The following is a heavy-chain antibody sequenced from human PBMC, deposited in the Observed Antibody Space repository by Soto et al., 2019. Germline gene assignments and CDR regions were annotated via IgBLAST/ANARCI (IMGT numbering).Heavy chain of an antibody. V-gene: IGHV3-30*04. Sequence: QVQLVESGGGVVQPGRSLRLSCAASGFALRNYALHWVRQAPGKGLEWVAVISYDGNNKYYADSVKGRFTISRDTSKNSLYLQMNSLRPEDTAVYYCARGILVVVPGAPTAEYYLDHWGQGTLVTVSS. CDR2: ISYDGNNK. D-gene: IGHD2-21*01. CDR1: GFALRNYA. CDR3: ARGILVVVPGAPTAEYYLDH. J-gene: IGHJ4*02.